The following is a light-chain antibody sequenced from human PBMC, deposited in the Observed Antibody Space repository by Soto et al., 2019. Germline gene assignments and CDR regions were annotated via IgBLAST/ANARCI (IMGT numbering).Light chain of an antibody. CDR1: QGVSRK. CDR3: QQYGSSPIT. J-gene: IGKJ5*01. CDR2: GAS. Sequence: EIFMSQSRAALSVAPGERVTFSCMASQGVSRKLAWYQHKPGQAPRLLISGASTGATGIPARFSGSGSGTDFTLTISRLEPEDFAVYYCQQYGSSPITFCQGTRLEI. V-gene: IGKV3D-15*02.